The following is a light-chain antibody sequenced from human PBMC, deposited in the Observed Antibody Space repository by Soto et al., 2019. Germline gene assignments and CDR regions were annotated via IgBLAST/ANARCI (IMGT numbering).Light chain of an antibody. CDR2: EGS. V-gene: IGLV2-23*01. J-gene: IGLJ2*01. Sequence: QSALTQPAYVSGSPGQSITISCTGTSSDVGSYNLVSWYQQHPGKAPKLMIYEGSKRPSGVSNRFSGSKSGNTASLTISGLQAEDEADYYCCSYAGSSTPVFGGGTKVTVL. CDR3: CSYAGSSTPV. CDR1: SSDVGSYNL.